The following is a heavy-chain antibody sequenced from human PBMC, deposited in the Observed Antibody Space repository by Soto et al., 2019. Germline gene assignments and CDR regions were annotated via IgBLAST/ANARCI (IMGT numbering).Heavy chain of an antibody. Sequence: PSETLSLTCAVSGYSISSSNWWGWIRQPPGKRLEWIGYVYYSGTTNYNPSLKSRVTISVDLSKNQFSLRLSSVTTADTALYYCARTTAVPNTLRSRYFFDYWGQGTLVTVSS. D-gene: IGHD4-17*01. J-gene: IGHJ4*02. CDR3: ARTTAVPNTLRSRYFFDY. CDR1: GYSISSSNW. V-gene: IGHV4-28*01. CDR2: VYYSGTT.